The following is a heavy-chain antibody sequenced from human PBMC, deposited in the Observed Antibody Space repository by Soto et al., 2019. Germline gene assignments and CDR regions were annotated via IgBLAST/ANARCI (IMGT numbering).Heavy chain of an antibody. Sequence: PGGSLRLSCAASGFTFSSYAMSWVRHAPGKGLEWVSAISGSGGSTYYADSVKGRFTISRDNSKNTLYLQMNSLRAEDTAVYCCAKLLWFGEFFDYWGQGTLVTVSS. CDR2: ISGSGGST. CDR3: AKLLWFGEFFDY. V-gene: IGHV3-23*01. J-gene: IGHJ4*02. D-gene: IGHD3-10*01. CDR1: GFTFSSYA.